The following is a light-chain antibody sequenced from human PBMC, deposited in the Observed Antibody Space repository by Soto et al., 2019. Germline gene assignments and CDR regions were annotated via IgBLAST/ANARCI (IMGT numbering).Light chain of an antibody. V-gene: IGLV1-44*01. CDR3: AAWDDSLSGHFV. CDR2: NNN. Sequence: QSVLTQPPSASGTPGQRVTISCSGSSSNIGTNTVSWYQHLPGTAPKLLIYNNNQRPSGVPDRFSGSKSGTSASLAISGLQSVDEADYYCAAWDDSLSGHFVFGTGTKVTVL. CDR1: SSNIGTNT. J-gene: IGLJ1*01.